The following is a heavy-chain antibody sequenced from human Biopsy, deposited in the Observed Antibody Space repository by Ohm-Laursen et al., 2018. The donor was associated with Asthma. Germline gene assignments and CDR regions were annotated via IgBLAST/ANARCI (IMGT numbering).Heavy chain of an antibody. CDR1: GGMFGNYA. CDR2: ISPIFGSS. D-gene: IGHD4-17*01. J-gene: IGHJ4*02. V-gene: IGHV1-69*06. Sequence: GASVKVSCKASGGMFGNYAISWVRQAPGLGLEWMGGISPIFGSSNYAQRFQGRVTITADIFTHTAYMELSSLSSDDTAVYYCASDFPKDYVRYNFQFWGQGTLVTVSS. CDR3: ASDFPKDYVRYNFQF.